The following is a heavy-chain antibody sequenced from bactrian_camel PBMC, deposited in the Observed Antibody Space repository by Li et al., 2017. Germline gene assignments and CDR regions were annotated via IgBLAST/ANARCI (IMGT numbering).Heavy chain of an antibody. CDR1: RYMLASCT. CDR3: AADCPYLTGPRSRSGF. V-gene: IGHV3S53*01. CDR2: ISTDGTA. Sequence: HVQLVESGGGSVQTGGSLKLSCAASRYMLASCTMAWYRQAPGKERELVSNISTDGTATYADSVKGRFTISQDNALNTLYLQMTSLKTEDTAVYYCAADCPYLTGPRSRSGFWGQGTQVTVS. D-gene: IGHD5*01. J-gene: IGHJ4*01.